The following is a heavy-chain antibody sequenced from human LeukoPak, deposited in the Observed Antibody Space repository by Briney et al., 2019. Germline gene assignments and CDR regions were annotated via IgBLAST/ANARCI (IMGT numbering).Heavy chain of an antibody. CDR3: AKWGDYDILTGYYVPDY. J-gene: IGHJ4*02. CDR1: GFTFTNYA. D-gene: IGHD3-9*01. V-gene: IGHV3-23*01. Sequence: GTSLRLTCVASGFTFTNYAMSWVRQAPGKGLEWVSAITGSDGSSYYADSVKGRFTISRDNSKNTLYLQVNSLRAEDTAVYYCAKWGDYDILTGYYVPDYWGQGTLVTVSS. CDR2: ITGSDGSS.